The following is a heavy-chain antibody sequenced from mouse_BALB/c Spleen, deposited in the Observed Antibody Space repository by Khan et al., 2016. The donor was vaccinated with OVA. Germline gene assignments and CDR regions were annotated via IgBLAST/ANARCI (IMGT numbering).Heavy chain of an antibody. V-gene: IGHV14-1*02. J-gene: IGHJ3*01. CDR3: ARDGYSPWFAY. CDR1: GFNIKDYY. CDR2: IDPENGNT. Sequence: VQLQQSGAELVRPGALVNLSCKASGFNIKDYYMHWVKQRPEQGLEWIGWIDPENGNTIYDPTFQGQASISSDTSSNTAYLQLSSLKSAATAVYYCARDGYSPWFAYGGQGTLVTVSA. D-gene: IGHD2-3*01.